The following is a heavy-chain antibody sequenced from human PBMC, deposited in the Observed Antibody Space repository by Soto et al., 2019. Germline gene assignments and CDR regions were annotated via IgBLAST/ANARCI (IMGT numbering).Heavy chain of an antibody. D-gene: IGHD1-1*01. J-gene: IGHJ6*02. CDR2: INHNGYS. CDR3: ARQGYGPLHGLVDV. CDR1: GGSIIDYY. V-gene: IGHV4-59*08. Sequence: QVQLQESGPGLVKPSETLSLTCTVSGGSIIDYYCSWFRQPPGKGLEWIGYINHNGYSAYNLSLKRRVTMSVDTSNTQFSLTLDSATATDTAVYYCARQGYGPLHGLVDVWGQGTTVIVS.